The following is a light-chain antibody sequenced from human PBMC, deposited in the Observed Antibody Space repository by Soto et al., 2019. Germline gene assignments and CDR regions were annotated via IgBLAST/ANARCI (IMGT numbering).Light chain of an antibody. CDR1: SSNIGSNT. Sequence: QSVLTQPPSASGTPGQRVTISCSGSSSNIGSNTVNWFQQLPGTAPKLLIYSNNQRPSGVPDRFSGSKSGTSASLAISGLQSEDEADYYCAAWEDSLNRYVFGTGTKVTVL. CDR2: SNN. CDR3: AAWEDSLNRYV. V-gene: IGLV1-44*01. J-gene: IGLJ1*01.